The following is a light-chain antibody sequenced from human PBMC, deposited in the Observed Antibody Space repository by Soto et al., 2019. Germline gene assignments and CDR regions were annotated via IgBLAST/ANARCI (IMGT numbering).Light chain of an antibody. J-gene: IGKJ4*01. CDR1: QSVSSY. V-gene: IGKV3-11*01. CDR3: QQRSVWPST. CDR2: DAS. Sequence: EIVLTQSPATLSLSPRERAALSCRASQSVSSYLAWYQQKPGQAPRLLIYDASKRAPGIPARFTSSGSGADLTLTVSSLERGDFAGYYCQQRSVWPSTFGGGTKVEI.